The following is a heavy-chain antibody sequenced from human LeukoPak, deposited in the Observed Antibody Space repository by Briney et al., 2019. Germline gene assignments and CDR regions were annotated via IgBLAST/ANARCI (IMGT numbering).Heavy chain of an antibody. CDR2: IFYSGST. V-gene: IGHV4-59*01. J-gene: IGHJ6*04. CDR1: GGSISGYY. Sequence: SETLSLTCTVSGGSISGYYWSWIRQPPGKGLEWIGYIFYSGSTTYNPSLKSRVTISQDTFKNQVSLMLSSMTAADTAVYYCARALQNYYYGMDVWGKGTSVTVSS. CDR3: ARALQNYYYGMDV.